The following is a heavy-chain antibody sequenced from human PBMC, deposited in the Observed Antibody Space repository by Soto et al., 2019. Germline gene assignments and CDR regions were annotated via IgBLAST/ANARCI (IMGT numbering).Heavy chain of an antibody. J-gene: IGHJ6*03. CDR1: GFTFSNAW. CDR2: IKSKTDGGTT. Sequence: GGSLRLSCAASGFTFSNAWMSWVRQAPGKGLEWVGRIKSKTDGGTTDYAAPVKGRFTISRDDSKNTLYLQMNSLKTEDTAVYYCTTADKYYYYMDVWGKGTTVTVSS. V-gene: IGHV3-15*01. CDR3: TTADKYYYYMDV.